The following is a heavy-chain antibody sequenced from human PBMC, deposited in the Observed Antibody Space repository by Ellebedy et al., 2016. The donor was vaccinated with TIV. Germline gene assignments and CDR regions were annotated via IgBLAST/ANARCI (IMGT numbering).Heavy chain of an antibody. Sequence: GGSLRLSXTASGFTFSSYAMSWVRQAPGKGLEWVSTISGSGTATYYADSVKGRFTISRDNSMNTLYVQMNNMGVEDTAVYYCVKVSGYSGYEDFDSWGQGTLVMVSS. CDR2: ISGSGTAT. D-gene: IGHD5-12*01. CDR1: GFTFSSYA. V-gene: IGHV3-23*01. CDR3: VKVSGYSGYEDFDS. J-gene: IGHJ4*02.